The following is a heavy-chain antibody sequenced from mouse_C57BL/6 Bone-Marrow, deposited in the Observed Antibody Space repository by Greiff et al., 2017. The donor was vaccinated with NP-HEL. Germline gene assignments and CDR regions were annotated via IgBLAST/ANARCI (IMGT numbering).Heavy chain of an antibody. D-gene: IGHD1-1*01. Sequence: EVKLVESGGDLVKPGGSLKLSCAASGFTFSSYGMSWVRQTPDKRLEWVATISSGGSYTYYPDSVKGRFTISRDNAKNTLYLQMSSLKSEDTAMYYCARHYYGSSPSYYAMDYWGQGTSVTVSS. CDR2: ISSGGSYT. CDR3: ARHYYGSSPSYYAMDY. J-gene: IGHJ4*01. V-gene: IGHV5-6*01. CDR1: GFTFSSYG.